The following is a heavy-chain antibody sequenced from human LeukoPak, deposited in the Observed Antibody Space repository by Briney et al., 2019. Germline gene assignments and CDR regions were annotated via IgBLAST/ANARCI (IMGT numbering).Heavy chain of an antibody. CDR1: GFAFSSSA. Sequence: PGGSLRLSCAASGFAFSSSAMSWVRQAPGKGLEWVSLIIFTGGATFYTDSVKGRFTISRDNSKNTLYLQMNSLRADDTAVYYCARGGDSLDIWGQGTMVTVSS. V-gene: IGHV3-23*01. CDR3: ARGGDSLDI. J-gene: IGHJ3*02. CDR2: IIFTGGAT.